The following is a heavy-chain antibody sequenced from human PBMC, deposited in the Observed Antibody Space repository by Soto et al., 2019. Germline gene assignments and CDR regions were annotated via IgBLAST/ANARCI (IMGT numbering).Heavy chain of an antibody. CDR1: GFTFTAYA. CDR3: AKNYQFDS. CDR2: INTAEGGT. D-gene: IGHD2-2*01. Sequence: EVQLLESGGGLVQPGGSLRLFCTASGFTFTAYAMSWVRQAPGKGPEWVSSINTAEGGTNYAESVKGRFTISRDNSKNTLYLQMDSLRAEDTAMYDCAKNYQFDSWGQGTLVIVSS. V-gene: IGHV3-23*01. J-gene: IGHJ4*02.